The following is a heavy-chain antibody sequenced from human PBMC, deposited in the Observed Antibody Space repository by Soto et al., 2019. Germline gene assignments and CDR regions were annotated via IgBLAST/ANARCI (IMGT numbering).Heavy chain of an antibody. CDR3: ASLKDIRNGYFIDS. J-gene: IGHJ5*01. CDR1: GGSINDDTYY. CDR2: ISYTGTS. D-gene: IGHD5-18*01. V-gene: IGHV4-39*07. Sequence: PSETLSLTCTVSGGSINDDTYYWGWIRQPPGKGLEWIGSISYTGTSTYNPSLESRVTISINTSKNQLSLRLSSVTASDTALYYCASLKDIRNGYFIDSWGRGSLVTVSS.